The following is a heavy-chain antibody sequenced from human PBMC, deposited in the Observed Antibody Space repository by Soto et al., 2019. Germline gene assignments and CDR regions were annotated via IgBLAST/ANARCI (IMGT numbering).Heavy chain of an antibody. CDR1: GFTFSSYA. D-gene: IGHD2-2*01. CDR3: AKDPGYCSSTSCYASFDY. V-gene: IGHV3-23*01. J-gene: IGHJ4*02. Sequence: GGSLRLSCAASGFTFSSYAMSWVRQAPGKGLEWVSAISGSGGSTYYADSVKGRFTISRDNSKNTLYLQMNSLRAEDTAVYYCAKDPGYCSSTSCYASFDYWGQGTLVTVSS. CDR2: ISGSGGST.